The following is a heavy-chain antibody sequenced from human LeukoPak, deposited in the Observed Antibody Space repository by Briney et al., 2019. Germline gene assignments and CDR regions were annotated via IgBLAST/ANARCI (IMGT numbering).Heavy chain of an antibody. CDR3: ARGRTAVDY. J-gene: IGHJ4*02. Sequence: NPSETLSLTCTVSGGSISSQYWSWIRQPPGKGLEWVGYIYYSGSTNYNPSLKSRVTMSVDTSKNQFSLNLNSVTAADTAVYYCARGRTAVDYWGQGTLVTVSS. V-gene: IGHV4-59*11. D-gene: IGHD2-21*02. CDR2: IYYSGST. CDR1: GGSISSQY.